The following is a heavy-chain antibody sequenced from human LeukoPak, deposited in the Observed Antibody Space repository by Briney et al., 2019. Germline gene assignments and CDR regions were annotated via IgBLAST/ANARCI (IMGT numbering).Heavy chain of an antibody. CDR2: INQSGST. CDR1: GGSFSGYY. J-gene: IGHJ4*02. CDR3: ARVGGRLIDY. V-gene: IGHV4-34*01. D-gene: IGHD2-8*01. Sequence: SETLSLTCAVYGGSFSGYYWSWIREPPGKGLEWIGEINQSGSTNYNPSLKSRVTISVDTSKNQFSLKLSSVTAADTAVYYCARVGGRLIDYWGQGTLVTVSS.